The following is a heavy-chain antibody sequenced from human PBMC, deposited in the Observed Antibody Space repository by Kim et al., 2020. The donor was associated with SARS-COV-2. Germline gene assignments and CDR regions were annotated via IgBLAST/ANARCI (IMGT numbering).Heavy chain of an antibody. CDR2: IYTGGRKT. V-gene: IGHV3-23*03. CDR3: AKGEIMVVGYFDD. CDR1: GFTFRSYA. J-gene: IGHJ4*02. D-gene: IGHD2-8*01. Sequence: GGSLRLSCAASGFTFRSYAMSWVRQAPGKGPEWVSVIYTGGRKTYYADSVKGRFTISRDDATNTVSLEMNSLRAEDSALYYCAKGEIMVVGYFDDWGQGT.